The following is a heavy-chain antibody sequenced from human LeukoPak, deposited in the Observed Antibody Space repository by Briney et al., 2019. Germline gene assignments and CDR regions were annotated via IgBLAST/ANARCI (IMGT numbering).Heavy chain of an antibody. V-gene: IGHV3-33*01. Sequence: GGSLRLSCEASGFTFSSYGMHWVRQAPGKGLEWVAVIWYDGSNKYYADSVKGRFTISRDNSKNTLYLQMNSLRAEDTAVYYCARATVAGYYFDYWGQGTLVTVSS. J-gene: IGHJ4*02. CDR1: GFTFSSYG. CDR2: IWYDGSNK. CDR3: ARATVAGYYFDY. D-gene: IGHD6-19*01.